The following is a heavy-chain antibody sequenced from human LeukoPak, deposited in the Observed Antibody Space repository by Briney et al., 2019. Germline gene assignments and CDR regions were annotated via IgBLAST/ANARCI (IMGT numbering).Heavy chain of an antibody. Sequence: WIRQPPGKGLEWMGIIYPGDSDTRYSPSFQGQVTISADKSISTACLQWSSLKASDTAMYYCARHPFAAAGTADVWGKGTTVTVSS. V-gene: IGHV5-51*01. J-gene: IGHJ6*04. D-gene: IGHD6-13*01. CDR2: IYPGDSDT. CDR3: ARHPFAAAGTADV.